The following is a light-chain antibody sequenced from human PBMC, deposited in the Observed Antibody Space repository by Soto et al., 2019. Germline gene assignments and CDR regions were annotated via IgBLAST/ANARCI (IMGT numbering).Light chain of an antibody. Sequence: DIQTTPSPSTLSGPVEDSVTITCRARQTISSWLAWYQQKPGQAPKLLIYKASTLKSGVPARFSGSGSGTEFTFTITSLQPEDVAAYYCHQHDTAPFDFGPGTKVDIK. V-gene: IGKV1-5*03. CDR2: KAS. CDR3: HQHDTAPFD. J-gene: IGKJ3*01. CDR1: QTISSW.